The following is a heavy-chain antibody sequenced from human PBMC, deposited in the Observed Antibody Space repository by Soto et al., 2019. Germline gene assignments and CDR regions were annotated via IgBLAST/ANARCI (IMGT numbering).Heavy chain of an antibody. CDR1: GYAFITYD. CDR2: MNPSNGNA. V-gene: IGHV1-8*01. D-gene: IGHD1-1*01. J-gene: IGHJ4*02. Sequence: GSVKVSCKASGYAFITYDINLVRQATGQGLEWIGWMNPSNGNAGYSQKFQGRLTMTRNTSISTAYMELSSLRFDDTAVYFCARRKERYGTNYFDSWGQGSLVTVSS. CDR3: ARRKERYGTNYFDS.